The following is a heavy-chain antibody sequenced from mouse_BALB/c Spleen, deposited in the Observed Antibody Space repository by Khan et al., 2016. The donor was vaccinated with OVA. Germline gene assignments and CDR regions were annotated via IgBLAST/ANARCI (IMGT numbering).Heavy chain of an antibody. Sequence: EVELVESGGGIVQPGGSLTRSCAASRFTISSSGMSSVRQTPANRLELVSTIDSNGGSTDYPDSVTRRFTISGDNAKNALYLQMRSLKSEYTAMYYCARREIWGKGTTRTGSS. V-gene: IGHV5-6-3*01. CDR1: RFTISSSG. J-gene: IGHJ2*01. CDR2: IDSNGGST. CDR3: ARREI.